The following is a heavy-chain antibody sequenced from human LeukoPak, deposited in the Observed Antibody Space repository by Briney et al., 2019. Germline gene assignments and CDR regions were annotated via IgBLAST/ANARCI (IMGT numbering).Heavy chain of an antibody. CDR3: ARVGDSSGYYYYFDY. J-gene: IGHJ4*02. CDR1: GGSISSGGYY. V-gene: IGHV4-31*03. D-gene: IGHD3-22*01. Sequence: SETLSLTCTVSGGSISSGGYYWSWIRQHPGKGLEGIGYIYYSGSTYYNPSLKSRVTISVDTSKNQFSLKLSSVTAADTAVYYCARVGDSSGYYYYFDYWGQGTLVTVSS. CDR2: IYYSGST.